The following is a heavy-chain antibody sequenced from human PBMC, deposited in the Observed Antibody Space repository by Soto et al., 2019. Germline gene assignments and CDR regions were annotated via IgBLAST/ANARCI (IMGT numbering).Heavy chain of an antibody. V-gene: IGHV3-30-3*01. D-gene: IGHD1-26*01. J-gene: IGHJ6*02. Sequence: GGSLRLSCAASGFTFSSYAMHWVRQAPGKGLEWVAVISYDGSNKYYADSVKGRFTISRDNSKNTLYLQMNSLRAEDTAVYYCASPKHRSYSPMSYYGMDVWGQGTTVTVSS. CDR1: GFTFSSYA. CDR3: ASPKHRSYSPMSYYGMDV. CDR2: ISYDGSNK.